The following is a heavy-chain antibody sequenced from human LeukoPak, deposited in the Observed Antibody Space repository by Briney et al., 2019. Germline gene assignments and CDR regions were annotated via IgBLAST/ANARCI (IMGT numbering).Heavy chain of an antibody. CDR1: GGSFSGYY. CDR2: INHSGST. D-gene: IGHD3-3*01. V-gene: IGHV4-34*01. J-gene: IGHJ4*02. Sequence: SETLSLTCAVYGGSFSGYYWSWIRQPPGKGLEWIGEINHSGSTNYSPSLKSRVTISVDTSKNQFSLKFTSVTAADTAVYYCARASGPFGVADYWGQGTLVTVSS. CDR3: ARASGPFGVADY.